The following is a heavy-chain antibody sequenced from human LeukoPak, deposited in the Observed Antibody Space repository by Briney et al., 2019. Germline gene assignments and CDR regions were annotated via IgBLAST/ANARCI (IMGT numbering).Heavy chain of an antibody. CDR3: ARSLLWFGHHYYFYMDV. V-gene: IGHV4-61*02. CDR1: GGSTSSGSYY. CDR2: IYSSGST. D-gene: IGHD3-10*01. Sequence: PSQTLSLTCTVSGGSTSSGSYYWSWIRQPAGKGLEWIGRIYSSGSTNYNPSLKSRVTISVDTSKNQFSLKLSSVTAADTAVYYCARSLLWFGHHYYFYMDVWGKGTTVTISS. J-gene: IGHJ6*03.